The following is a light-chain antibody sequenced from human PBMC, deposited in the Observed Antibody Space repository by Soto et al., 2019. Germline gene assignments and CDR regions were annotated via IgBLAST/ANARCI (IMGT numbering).Light chain of an antibody. CDR1: QSVLYSSNNNNY. J-gene: IGKJ1*01. CDR3: QQFHSTPRT. V-gene: IGKV4-1*01. CDR2: WAS. Sequence: DIVMTQSPDSLAVSLGERATINCKSSQSVLYSSNNNNYLAWYQQKPGQPPKLLIYWASTRESGVPDRFSGSGSGTDFTLTISSLQAEDVAVYYCQQFHSTPRTFGQGTKVEIK.